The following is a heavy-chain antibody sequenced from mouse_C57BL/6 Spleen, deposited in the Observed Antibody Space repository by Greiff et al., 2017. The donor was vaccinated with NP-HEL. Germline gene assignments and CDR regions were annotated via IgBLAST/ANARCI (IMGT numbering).Heavy chain of an antibody. CDR3: ERVNYGSSSFAY. V-gene: IGHV1-80*01. J-gene: IGHJ3*01. CDR2: IYPGDGDT. D-gene: IGHD1-1*01. Sequence: VQLQQSGAELVKPGASVKISCKASGYAFSSYWMNWVKQRPGKGLEWIGQIYPGDGDTNYNGKFKGKATLTADKSSSTAYMQLSSLTSEDSAVYFCERVNYGSSSFAYWGQGTLVTVSA. CDR1: GYAFSSYW.